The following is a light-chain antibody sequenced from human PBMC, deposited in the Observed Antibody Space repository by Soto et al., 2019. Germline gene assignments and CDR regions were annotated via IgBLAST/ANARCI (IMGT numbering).Light chain of an antibody. J-gene: IGLJ1*01. CDR2: DVS. Sequence: QSVLTQPASVSGSPGQSITISCTGTSTDVGRYNYVSWYQQHPGKAPKLMVYDVSNRPSWVSNRFSGSKSGITASLTISGLQAEDEADYYCSSYTSSSTYVFGTGTKVPVL. CDR1: STDVGRYNY. V-gene: IGLV2-14*01. CDR3: SSYTSSSTYV.